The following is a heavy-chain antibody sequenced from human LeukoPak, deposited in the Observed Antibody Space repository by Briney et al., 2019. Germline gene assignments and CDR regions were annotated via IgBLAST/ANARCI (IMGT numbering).Heavy chain of an antibody. D-gene: IGHD6-13*01. CDR3: ARPPISSIWSVYFDY. J-gene: IGHJ4*02. CDR1: GYSFTSYS. CDR2: ILPGDANL. Sequence: GKSLKISCKGSGYSFTSYSSGWVRQMPGKGLEWMGIILPGDANLRYSPSFQGQVTISADRPIRTAYLQWSSLKASDTAMYYCARPPISSIWSVYFDYWGQGTLVPVSS. V-gene: IGHV5-51*01.